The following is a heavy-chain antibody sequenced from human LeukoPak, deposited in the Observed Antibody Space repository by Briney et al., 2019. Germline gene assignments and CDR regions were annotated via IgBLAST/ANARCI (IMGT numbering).Heavy chain of an antibody. D-gene: IGHD3-16*01. CDR3: AKEDRRGRHFDY. V-gene: IGHV3-9*01. Sequence: PGGSLRLSCAASGFTFDDYAMHWVRQAPGKGLEWVSGISWNSGSIGYADSVKGRFAISRDNAKNSLYLQMNSLRAGDTALYYCAKEDRRGRHFDYWGRGTLVTVSS. CDR1: GFTFDDYA. CDR2: ISWNSGSI. J-gene: IGHJ4*02.